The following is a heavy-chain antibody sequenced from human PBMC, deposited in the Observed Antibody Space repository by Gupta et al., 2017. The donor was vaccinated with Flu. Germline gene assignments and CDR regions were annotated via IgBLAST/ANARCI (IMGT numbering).Heavy chain of an antibody. CDR2: IYYSGST. J-gene: IGHJ4*02. Sequence: QLQLQESGPGLVKPSETLSLTCTVSGGSISSSSYYWGWIRQPPGKGLEWIGSIYYSGSTYYNPSLKSRVTISVDTSKNQFSLKLSSVTAADTAVYYCARQPSGYGDRPYYFDYWGQGTLVTVSS. CDR3: ARQPSGYGDRPYYFDY. V-gene: IGHV4-39*01. D-gene: IGHD3-22*01. CDR1: GGSISSSSYY.